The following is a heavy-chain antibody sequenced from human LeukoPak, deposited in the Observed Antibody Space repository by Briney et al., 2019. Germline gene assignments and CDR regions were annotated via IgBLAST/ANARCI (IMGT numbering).Heavy chain of an antibody. CDR2: ISPTGSTT. V-gene: IGHV3-74*01. Sequence: PGGSLRLSCTASGFSFSGHWMHWARQIPGKGLVWVSRISPTGSTTSYADSVKGRFTVSRDNAKNTLYLQVNNLRAEDTAVYYCARGGTYYYDSSGYYHFDYWGQGTLVTVSS. D-gene: IGHD3-22*01. CDR1: GFSFSGHW. J-gene: IGHJ4*02. CDR3: ARGGTYYYDSSGYYHFDY.